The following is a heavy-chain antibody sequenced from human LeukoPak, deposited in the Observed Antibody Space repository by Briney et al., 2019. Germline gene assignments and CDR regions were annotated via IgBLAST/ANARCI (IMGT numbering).Heavy chain of an antibody. CDR2: ISSSGSTI. CDR1: GFTFSSYE. D-gene: IGHD2-15*01. V-gene: IGHV3-48*03. CDR3: ARSRLQGANWFDP. Sequence: PGGSLRLSCAASGFTFSSYEMNWVRQAPGKGLEWVSYISSSGSTIYYADSVKGRFTISRDNAKNSLYLQMNSLRAEDTAVYYCARSRLQGANWFDPWGQGTLVTVSS. J-gene: IGHJ5*02.